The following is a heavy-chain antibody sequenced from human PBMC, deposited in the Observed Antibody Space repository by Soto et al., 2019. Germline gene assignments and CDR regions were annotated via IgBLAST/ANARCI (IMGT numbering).Heavy chain of an antibody. D-gene: IGHD1-7*01. Sequence: ASVKVSCKASGYTFTSYAMHWVRQAPGQRLECMGWINAGNGNTKYSQKFQGRVTITMDTSSSTAYMELSSLRSEDTAVYYCARDWNYRKWFDPWGQGTLVTVSS. CDR1: GYTFTSYA. V-gene: IGHV1-3*01. CDR2: INAGNGNT. CDR3: ARDWNYRKWFDP. J-gene: IGHJ5*02.